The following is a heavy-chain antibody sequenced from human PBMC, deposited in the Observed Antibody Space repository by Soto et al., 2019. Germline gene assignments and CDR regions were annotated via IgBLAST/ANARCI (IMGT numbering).Heavy chain of an antibody. CDR2: IKGDGILK. D-gene: IGHD3-22*01. J-gene: IGHJ4*02. Sequence: PGGSLRLSCAASGFTFSNYWMTWVRQAPGKGLEWVANIKGDGILKYYMDSMKGRFIISRDNAKNSLHLQMNSLRDEDTAVYYCARYESSGPAVWWGQGTLVTVSS. CDR3: ARYESSGPAVW. V-gene: IGHV3-7*01. CDR1: GFTFSNYW.